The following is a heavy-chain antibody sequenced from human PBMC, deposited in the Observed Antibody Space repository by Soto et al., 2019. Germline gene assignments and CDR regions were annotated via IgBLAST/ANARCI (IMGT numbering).Heavy chain of an antibody. Sequence: GGSLRLSCAASGFTFDDYAMHWVRQAPGKGLEWVSGISWNSGSIGYADSVKGRFTISRDNAKNSLYLQMNSLRAEDTALYYCAKASYGDIPNHAFDIWGQGTMVTVSS. CDR1: GFTFDDYA. J-gene: IGHJ3*02. D-gene: IGHD4-17*01. CDR2: ISWNSGSI. V-gene: IGHV3-9*01. CDR3: AKASYGDIPNHAFDI.